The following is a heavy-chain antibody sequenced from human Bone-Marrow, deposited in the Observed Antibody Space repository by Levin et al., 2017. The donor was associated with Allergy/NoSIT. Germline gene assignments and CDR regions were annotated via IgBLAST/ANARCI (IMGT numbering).Heavy chain of an antibody. J-gene: IGHJ5*02. CDR1: GFTFSSYG. CDR3: AKDLGWFDP. CDR2: ISYDGSNK. V-gene: IGHV3-30*18. Sequence: GGSLRLSCAASGFTFSSYGMHWVRQAPGKGLEWVAVISYDGSNKYYADSVKGRFTISRDNSKNTLYLQMNSLRAEDTAVYYCAKDLGWFDPWGQGTLVTVSS.